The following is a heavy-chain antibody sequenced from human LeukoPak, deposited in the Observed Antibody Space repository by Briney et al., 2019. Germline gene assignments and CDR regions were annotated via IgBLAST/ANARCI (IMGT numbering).Heavy chain of an antibody. CDR1: GFTFRDFY. D-gene: IGHD3-22*01. V-gene: IGHV3-11*04. J-gene: IGHJ3*02. Sequence: GGSLRLSCAASGFTFRDFYMGWIRQAPGKGLEWVSYISRSGDTVYYTDSVRGRFTISRNNAKNSLFLQMNGLRDEDTAVYYCAGESYYFDRNDYSRGAFDMWGQGTMVTVAS. CDR2: ISRSGDTV. CDR3: AGESYYFDRNDYSRGAFDM.